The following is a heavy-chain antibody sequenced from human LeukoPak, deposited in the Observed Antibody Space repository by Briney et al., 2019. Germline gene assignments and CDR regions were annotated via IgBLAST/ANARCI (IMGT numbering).Heavy chain of an antibody. D-gene: IGHD3-10*01. J-gene: IGHJ4*02. CDR2: ISSNGGST. V-gene: IGHV3-64*01. CDR3: ARAQRGSGFDY. CDR1: GFTFSSYA. Sequence: PGRSLRLSCAASGFTFSSYAMHWVRQAPGKGLEYVSAISSNGGSTYYANSVKGRFTISRDNSKNTLYLQMGSLRAEDMAVYYCARAQRGSGFDYWGQGTLVTVSS.